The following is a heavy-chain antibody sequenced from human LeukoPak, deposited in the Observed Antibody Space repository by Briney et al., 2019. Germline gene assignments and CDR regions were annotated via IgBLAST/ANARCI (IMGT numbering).Heavy chain of an antibody. CDR1: GGTFSSYA. J-gene: IGHJ4*02. CDR2: IIPIFGTA. V-gene: IGHV1-69*05. D-gene: IGHD5-24*01. CDR3: SRKMEVDNSNLHVDY. Sequence: SVKLSCKASGGTFSSYAISWVRQAPGQGLERMGGIIPIFGTANYAQEVQGRVTITTDESTSTAYMELSSLRSEDTAVYYCSRKMEVDNSNLHVDYWGQGTLVTVSS.